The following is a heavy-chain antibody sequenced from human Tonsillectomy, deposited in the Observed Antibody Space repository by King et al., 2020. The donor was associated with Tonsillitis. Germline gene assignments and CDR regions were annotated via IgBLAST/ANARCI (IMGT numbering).Heavy chain of an antibody. D-gene: IGHD6-13*01. Sequence: QLQESGPGLVKPSETLSLTCTVSGGSISSSSYYWSWIRQPPGEGLEWIGYIYSSGTTDYNPSLKSRVTVSVDTSKNQFSLMVSSVTTADTAVYYCARVYGSSWYWFDPWGQGTLVTVSS. CDR2: IYSSGTT. CDR1: GGSISSSSYY. J-gene: IGHJ5*02. V-gene: IGHV4-61*01. CDR3: ARVYGSSWYWFDP.